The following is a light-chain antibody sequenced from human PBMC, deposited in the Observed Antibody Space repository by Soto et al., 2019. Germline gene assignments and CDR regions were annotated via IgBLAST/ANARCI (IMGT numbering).Light chain of an antibody. V-gene: IGKV3-20*01. CDR1: QSVSSSY. Sequence: EIVLTQSPGTLSLSPGERATLSCRASQSVSSSYLAWYQQKPGQAPRLLIYGASSRVTGIPDRFSGSGSGTDFTLTISRLEPEEFAVYYCQQYGSSPGTFGQGTKVELK. CDR3: QQYGSSPGT. CDR2: GAS. J-gene: IGKJ1*01.